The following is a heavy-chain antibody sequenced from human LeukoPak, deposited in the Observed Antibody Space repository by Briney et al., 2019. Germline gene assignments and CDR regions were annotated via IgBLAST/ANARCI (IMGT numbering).Heavy chain of an antibody. D-gene: IGHD3-10*01. V-gene: IGHV1-2*02. J-gene: IGHJ4*02. CDR3: ARVRITMVRGVFDY. CDR2: INPNSGGT. Sequence: ASVKVSCKASGYTFTGYHMHWVRQAPGQGLEWMGWINPNSGGTNYARKFQGRVTMTRDTSISTAYMELSRLRSDDTAVYYCARVRITMVRGVFDYWGQGTLVTVSS. CDR1: GYTFTGYH.